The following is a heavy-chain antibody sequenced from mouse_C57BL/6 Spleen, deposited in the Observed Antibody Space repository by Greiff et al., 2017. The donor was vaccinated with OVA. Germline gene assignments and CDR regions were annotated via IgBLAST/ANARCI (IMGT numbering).Heavy chain of an antibody. CDR3: AREDPNAMDY. V-gene: IGHV5-17*01. CDR2: ISSGSSTI. Sequence: EVQLQQSGGGLVKPGGSLKLSCAASGFTFSDYGMHWVRQAPEKGLEWVAYISSGSSTIYYADTVKGRFTISRDNAKNTLFLQMTSLRSEDTAMYYCAREDPNAMDYWGQGTSVTVSS. CDR1: GFTFSDYG. J-gene: IGHJ4*01.